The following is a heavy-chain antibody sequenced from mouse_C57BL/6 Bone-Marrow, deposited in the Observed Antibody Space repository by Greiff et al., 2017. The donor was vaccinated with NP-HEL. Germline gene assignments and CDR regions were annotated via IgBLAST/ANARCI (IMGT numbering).Heavy chain of an antibody. D-gene: IGHD1-1*01. V-gene: IGHV1-55*01. Sequence: VQLQQSGAELVKPGASVKMSCKASGYTFTSYWITWVKQRPGQGLEWIGDIYPGSGSTNYNEKFKSKATLTVDTSSSTAYMQLSSLTSEDSAVYYCARYPITTVVATRYFDVWGTGTTVTVSS. CDR3: ARYPITTVVATRYFDV. CDR2: IYPGSGST. J-gene: IGHJ1*03. CDR1: GYTFTSYW.